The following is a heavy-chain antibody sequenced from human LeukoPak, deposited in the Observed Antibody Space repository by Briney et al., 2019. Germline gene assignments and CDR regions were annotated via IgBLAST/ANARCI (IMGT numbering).Heavy chain of an antibody. CDR2: IYHSGST. CDR3: ARLRYYYGSGSYDY. CDR1: GGSISSGGYS. D-gene: IGHD3-10*01. Sequence: PSQTLSLTCAVSGGSISSGGYSWSWIRQPPGRGLEWIGYIYHSGSTYYNPSLKSRVTISVDRSKNQFSLKLSSVTAADTAVYYCARLRYYYGSGSYDYWGQGTLVTVSS. J-gene: IGHJ4*02. V-gene: IGHV4-30-2*01.